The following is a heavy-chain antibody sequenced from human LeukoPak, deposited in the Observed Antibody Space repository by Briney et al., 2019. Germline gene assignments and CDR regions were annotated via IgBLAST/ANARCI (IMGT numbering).Heavy chain of an antibody. CDR1: GASISSYY. J-gene: IGHJ4*02. V-gene: IGHV4-59*08. Sequence: SSETLSLTCTVSGASISSYYWSWIRQPPGKGLEWIGYVYFTGSTNYNPSLKSRVTMSVDTSNYQFSLKLSSVTAADTAVYYCARQETAMVRSLDYWGQGTLVTVSS. D-gene: IGHD5-18*01. CDR2: VYFTGST. CDR3: ARQETAMVRSLDY.